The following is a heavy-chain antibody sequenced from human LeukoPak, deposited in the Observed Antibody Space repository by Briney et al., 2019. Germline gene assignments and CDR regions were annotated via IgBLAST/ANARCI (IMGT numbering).Heavy chain of an antibody. J-gene: IGHJ4*02. CDR3: AKAEGYNVLTGLDY. V-gene: IGHV3-23*01. D-gene: IGHD3-9*01. CDR2: IGASGGST. CDR1: GFTFSSYA. Sequence: GGSLRLSCATSGFTFSSYAMSWVRQAPGKGLEWVSGIGASGGSTYYADSVKGRFTISRDNSKNTLYLQMNSLRTEDTAVYYCAKAEGYNVLTGLDYWGQGTLVTVSS.